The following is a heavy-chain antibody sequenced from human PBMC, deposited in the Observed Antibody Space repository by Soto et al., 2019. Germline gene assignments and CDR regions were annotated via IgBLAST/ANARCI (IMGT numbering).Heavy chain of an antibody. CDR3: AINSAAQSSGWYYFDS. J-gene: IGHJ4*02. CDR1: GFTFSTYA. D-gene: IGHD6-19*01. Sequence: GSLRLSCAASGFTFSTYAMIWVRQAPGKGLDWVSAISGSGAVSYYGDSVKGRFTISRDNSKNTLYLQMSSLRDEDTAVYYCAINSAAQSSGWYYFDSWGQGTLVTVSS. CDR2: ISGSGAVS. V-gene: IGHV3-23*01.